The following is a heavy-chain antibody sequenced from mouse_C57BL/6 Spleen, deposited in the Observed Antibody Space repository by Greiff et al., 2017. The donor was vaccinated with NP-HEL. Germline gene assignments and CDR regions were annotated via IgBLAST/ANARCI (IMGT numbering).Heavy chain of an antibody. J-gene: IGHJ2*01. Sequence: VQLQQPGAELVLPGASVKLSCKASGYTFTSYWMHWVKQRPGQGLEWIGEIDPSDSYTNYNQKFKGKSTLTVDKSSSTAYMQLSSLTSEDAAVYYCAREGDSSFDYWGQGTTLTVSS. CDR3: AREGDSSFDY. D-gene: IGHD3-2*02. V-gene: IGHV1-69*01. CDR1: GYTFTSYW. CDR2: IDPSDSYT.